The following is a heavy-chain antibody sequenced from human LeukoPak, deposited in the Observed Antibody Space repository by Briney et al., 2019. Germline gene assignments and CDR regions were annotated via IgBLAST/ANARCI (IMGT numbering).Heavy chain of an antibody. CDR2: IYYSGST. D-gene: IGHD3-22*01. Sequence: TSETLSLTCTVSGGSISSSSYYWGWIRQPPGKGLEWIGSIYYSGSTYYNPSLKSRVTIPVDTSKNQFSLKLSSVTAADTAVYYCARHRSGSSGVNHHQNEGAIDYWGQGTLVTVSS. CDR3: ARHRSGSSGVNHHQNEGAIDY. CDR1: GGSISSSSYY. J-gene: IGHJ4*02. V-gene: IGHV4-39*01.